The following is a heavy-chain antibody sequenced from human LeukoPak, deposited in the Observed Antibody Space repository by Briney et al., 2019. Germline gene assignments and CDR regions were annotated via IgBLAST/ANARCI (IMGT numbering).Heavy chain of an antibody. CDR3: ARHYCSSASCYVDY. V-gene: IGHV4-39*01. D-gene: IGHD2-2*01. CDR2: MYYSGST. CDR1: GGSISSSTYY. J-gene: IGHJ4*02. Sequence: SETLSLTCTVSGGSISSSTYYWGWVRQPPGKGLEWIDMMYYSGSTYYNPSLKSRVTISVDTSKNQFSLKLSSVTAADTAVYYCARHYCSSASCYVDYWGQGTLVTVSS.